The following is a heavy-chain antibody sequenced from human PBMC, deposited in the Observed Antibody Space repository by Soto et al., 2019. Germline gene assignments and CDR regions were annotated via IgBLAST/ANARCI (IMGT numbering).Heavy chain of an antibody. D-gene: IGHD6-19*01. CDR2: IAGNGGRT. V-gene: IGHV3-23*01. Sequence: PGGSLRLSCVGSGFTFSSYAMSWVRQAPGRGLEWVSGIAGNGGRTHYADSVKGRFTISRDNTKNTLYLQMSSLRAEDTAMYSCAKDRQWVDLWYFESWGQGTLVTV. CDR1: GFTFSSYA. CDR3: AKDRQWVDLWYFES. J-gene: IGHJ4*02.